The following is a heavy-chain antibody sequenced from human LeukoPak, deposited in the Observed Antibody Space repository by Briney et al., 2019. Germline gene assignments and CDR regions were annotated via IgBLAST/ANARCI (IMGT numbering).Heavy chain of an antibody. CDR1: GFTFSSYG. D-gene: IGHD3-16*01. CDR2: ISYDGSNK. CDR3: VRNLVNVMGGSYYYYYMDV. J-gene: IGHJ6*03. Sequence: GGSLRLSCAASGFTFSSYGMHWVRQAPGKGLEWVAVISYDGSNKYYADSVKGRFTISRDNAKNSLFLQMNSLRAEDTAAYYCVRNLVNVMGGSYYYYYMDVWGEGTTVAVSS. V-gene: IGHV3-30*03.